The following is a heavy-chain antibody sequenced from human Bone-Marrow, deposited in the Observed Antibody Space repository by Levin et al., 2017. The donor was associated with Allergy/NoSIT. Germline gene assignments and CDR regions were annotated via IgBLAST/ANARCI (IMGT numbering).Heavy chain of an antibody. D-gene: IGHD5-18*01. Sequence: TSETLSLTCTVSGGSISSYYWSWIRQPPGKGLEWIGYIYYSGSTNYNPSLKSRVTISVDTSKNQFSLKLSSVTAADTAVYYCARDRGYSYAFYGMDVWGQGTTVTVSS. CDR3: ARDRGYSYAFYGMDV. V-gene: IGHV4-59*01. J-gene: IGHJ6*02. CDR2: IYYSGST. CDR1: GGSISSYY.